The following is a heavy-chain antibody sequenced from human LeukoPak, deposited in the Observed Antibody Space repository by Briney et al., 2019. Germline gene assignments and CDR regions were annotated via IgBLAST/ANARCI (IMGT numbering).Heavy chain of an antibody. CDR3: AKEGPAAMYYFDN. V-gene: IGHV3-30*04. J-gene: IGHJ4*02. D-gene: IGHD2-2*01. CDR1: GFTFSIYS. CDR2: TSYDGSNK. Sequence: GGSLRLSCTASGFTFSIYSMHWVRQAPDKGLEWVAVTSYDGSNKYYADSVKGRFTISRDNSKDTLYLQMNSLRAEDTAVYYCAKEGPAAMYYFDNWGQGTLVTVSS.